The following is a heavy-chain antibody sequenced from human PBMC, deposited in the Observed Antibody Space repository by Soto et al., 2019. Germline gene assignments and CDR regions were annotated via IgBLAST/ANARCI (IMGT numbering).Heavy chain of an antibody. J-gene: IGHJ6*02. CDR1: GYTFTSYG. D-gene: IGHD6-13*01. V-gene: IGHV1-18*01. CDR3: ARVDYVGAAGPRSLSYYYYYGMDV. Sequence: QVQLVQSGAEVKKPGASVKVSCKASGYTFTSYGISWVRQAPGQGLEWMGWISAYNGNTNYAQKLQGRVTVTTDTSTSTAYMELRSLRSDDTAVYYCARVDYVGAAGPRSLSYYYYYGMDVWGQGTTVTVSS. CDR2: ISAYNGNT.